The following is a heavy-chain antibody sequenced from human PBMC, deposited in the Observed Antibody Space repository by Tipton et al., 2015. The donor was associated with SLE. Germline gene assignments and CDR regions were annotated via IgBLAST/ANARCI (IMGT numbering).Heavy chain of an antibody. D-gene: IGHD1-26*01. Sequence: SLRLSCAASGFTFSTYWMNWVRQAPGKGLEWVANIDEDGSEKYYVDSVKGRFTISRDNAKNSLFLQTNSLRAEDTAVYYCARVLSGPFDYWGQGTLVTVSS. V-gene: IGHV3-7*01. CDR2: IDEDGSEK. J-gene: IGHJ4*01. CDR3: ARVLSGPFDY. CDR1: GFTFSTYW.